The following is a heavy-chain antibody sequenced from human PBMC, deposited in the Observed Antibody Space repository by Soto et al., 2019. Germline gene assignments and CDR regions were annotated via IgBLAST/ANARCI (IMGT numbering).Heavy chain of an antibody. CDR1: GCTFTSYA. CDR3: ARDYDILTGSLGFEY. V-gene: IGHV1-3*01. CDR2: INAGDGNT. J-gene: IGHJ4*02. Sequence: ASLKVSCKSAGCTFTSYAMHWVRQTHGQRLELMGWINAGDGNTKYSQKFQGRVTITRDTSASTAYMELSSLRSEDTAVYYCARDYDILTGSLGFEYWGQGTLVTVSS. D-gene: IGHD3-9*01.